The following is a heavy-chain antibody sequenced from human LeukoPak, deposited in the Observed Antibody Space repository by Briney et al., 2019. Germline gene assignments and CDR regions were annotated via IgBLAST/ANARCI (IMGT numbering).Heavy chain of an antibody. CDR3: ARAYCSSTSCYMGGYYYYGMDV. J-gene: IGHJ6*02. Sequence: SVKVSCKASGGTFSSYAISWVRQAPGQGLEWMGRIIPILGIANYAQKFQGRVTITVDKSTSTAYMELSSLRSEDTAVYYCARAYCSSTSCYMGGYYYYGMDVWGQGTTVTVSS. V-gene: IGHV1-69*04. CDR1: GGTFSSYA. CDR2: IIPILGIA. D-gene: IGHD2-2*02.